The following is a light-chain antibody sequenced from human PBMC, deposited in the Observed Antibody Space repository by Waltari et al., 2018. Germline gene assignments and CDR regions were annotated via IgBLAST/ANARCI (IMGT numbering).Light chain of an antibody. CDR1: QSISKY. V-gene: IGKV3-20*01. Sequence: SRRASQSISKYLVWYQQKPGQAPRLLIYEASIRATGIPDRFSGSGSGTDFSLIISRLEPEDFAVYYCQKYEALPATFGQGTKVEIK. CDR2: EAS. CDR3: QKYEALPAT. J-gene: IGKJ1*01.